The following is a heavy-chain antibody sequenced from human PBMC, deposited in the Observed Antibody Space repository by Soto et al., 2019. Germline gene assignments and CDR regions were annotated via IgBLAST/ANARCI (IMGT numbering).Heavy chain of an antibody. CDR1: GGSISSYY. CDR2: IYTSGST. CDR3: ARGIAAAGIYFDY. Sequence: LSLTCTVSGGSISSYYWIWIRQPAGKGLEWIGRIYTSGSTNYNPSLKSRVTMSVDTSKNQFSLKLSSVTAADTAVYYCARGIAAAGIYFDYWGQGTLVTVSS. J-gene: IGHJ4*02. V-gene: IGHV4-4*07. D-gene: IGHD6-13*01.